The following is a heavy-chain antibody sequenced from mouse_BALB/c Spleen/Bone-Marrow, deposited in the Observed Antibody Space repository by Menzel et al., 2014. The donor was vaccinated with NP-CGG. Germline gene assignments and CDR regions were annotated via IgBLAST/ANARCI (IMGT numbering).Heavy chain of an antibody. D-gene: IGHD3-1*01. CDR2: IDPANADT. V-gene: IGHV14-3*02. Sequence: VQLQQSGAELVKPGASVKLSCTASDFNIKDTYIHWVKQRPEQGLEWIGRIDPANADTKYGPKFQGKATITADTSSNTVYLQFISLTSEDTAIYYCVRAARTFDYWGQGTTPTVSS. J-gene: IGHJ2*01. CDR3: VRAARTFDY. CDR1: DFNIKDTY.